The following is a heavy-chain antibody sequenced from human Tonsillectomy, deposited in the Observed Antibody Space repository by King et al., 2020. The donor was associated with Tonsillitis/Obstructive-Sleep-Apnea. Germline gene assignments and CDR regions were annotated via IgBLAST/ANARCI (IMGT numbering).Heavy chain of an antibody. CDR1: GGSFSGYY. J-gene: IGHJ3*02. CDR2: INHSGGT. D-gene: IGHD3-16*01. Sequence: VQLQQWGAGLLKPSETLSLTCAVYGGSFSGYYWNWFRQPPGKGLEWIGEINHSGGTNYNPSLNGRVTISVDTSKKQFSLTLSSVTAADTAVYYCAIALDGGFDAFDIWGQGTMVTVSS. V-gene: IGHV4-34*01. CDR3: AIALDGGFDAFDI.